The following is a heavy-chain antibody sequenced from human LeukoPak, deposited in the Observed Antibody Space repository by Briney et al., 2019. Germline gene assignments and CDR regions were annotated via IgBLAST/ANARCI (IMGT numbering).Heavy chain of an antibody. V-gene: IGHV1-46*01. CDR2: INPSGGST. CDR3: ARDLVYGSGSYSFDY. CDR1: GYTFTSYY. Sequence: ASVKVSCKAPGYTFTSYYMHWVRQAPGRGLEWMGIINPSGGSTSYAQKFQGRVTMTRDTSTSTVYMELSSLRSEDTAVYYCARDLVYGSGSYSFDYWGQGTLVTVSS. J-gene: IGHJ4*02. D-gene: IGHD3-10*01.